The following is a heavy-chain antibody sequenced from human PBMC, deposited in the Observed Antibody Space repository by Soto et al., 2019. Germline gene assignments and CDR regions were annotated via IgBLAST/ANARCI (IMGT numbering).Heavy chain of an antibody. CDR3: AKDLPAQWLRGFDY. CDR2: ISGSGGST. J-gene: IGHJ4*02. D-gene: IGHD5-12*01. V-gene: IGHV3-23*01. Sequence: GGSLRLSCAASGLTFSNYAMSWVRQATGKGLEWVSAISGSGGSTYYADSVKGRFTISRDNSKNTLYLQMNSLRAEDTAVYYCAKDLPAQWLRGFDYWGQGTLVTVSS. CDR1: GLTFSNYA.